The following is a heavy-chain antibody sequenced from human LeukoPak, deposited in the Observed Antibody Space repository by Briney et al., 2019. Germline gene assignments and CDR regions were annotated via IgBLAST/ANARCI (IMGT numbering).Heavy chain of an antibody. CDR1: GFTFSTYG. V-gene: IGHV3-30*18. CDR3: AKDQVFLEWSNYFDY. Sequence: GGSLRLSCAASGFTFSTYGMPWVRQAPGKGLEWVAVISYDGSNKYYVDSVKGRFTISRDNSKNTLYLQMNSLRAEDTAVYYCAKDQVFLEWSNYFDYWGQGTLVTVSS. D-gene: IGHD3-3*01. J-gene: IGHJ4*02. CDR2: ISYDGSNK.